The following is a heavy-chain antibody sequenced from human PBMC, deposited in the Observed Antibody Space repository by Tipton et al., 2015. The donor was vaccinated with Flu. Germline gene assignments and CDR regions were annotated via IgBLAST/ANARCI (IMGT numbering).Heavy chain of an antibody. V-gene: IGHV3-33*05. CDR1: GFTFSSYG. J-gene: IGHJ5*01. Sequence: SLRLSCAASGFTFSSYGMHWVRQAPGKGLEWVAVIAYDGSYKYCAESVGGRCTISRDNSKDTVYLEMNSLRAEDTSVYYCAREPRAGDCQFDSWGQGTLVTVSS. D-gene: IGHD2-21*01. CDR2: IAYDGSYK. CDR3: AREPRAGDCQFDS.